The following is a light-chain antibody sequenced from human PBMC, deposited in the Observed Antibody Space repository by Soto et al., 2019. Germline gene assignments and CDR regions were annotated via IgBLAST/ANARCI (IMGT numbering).Light chain of an antibody. Sequence: DIQMTQSPSTLSASVGDRVTITCRASQYIINWLAWDRQKPGKAPKLLIYKASSLEIGVPSRFSGSGSGTEFTLTISSLQPDDFATYYCQQYNSQRTFGQGTKVEIK. CDR2: KAS. CDR1: QYIINW. J-gene: IGKJ1*01. CDR3: QQYNSQRT. V-gene: IGKV1-5*03.